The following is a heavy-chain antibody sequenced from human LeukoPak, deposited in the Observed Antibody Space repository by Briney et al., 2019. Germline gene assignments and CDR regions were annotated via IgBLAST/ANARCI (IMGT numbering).Heavy chain of an antibody. CDR3: ARQISDYYYYYIDV. D-gene: IGHD3-10*01. V-gene: IGHV4-39*01. CDR2: IYYSGTT. J-gene: IGHJ6*03. CDR1: GGSISSSNYY. Sequence: SETLSLTCSVSGGSISSSNYYWGWIRQPPGKGLEWIGTIYYSGTTYYNPSLESRVTISEDMSKNQFSLTLRSVTAADTAVYYCARQISDYYYYYIDVWGKGTTVTVSS.